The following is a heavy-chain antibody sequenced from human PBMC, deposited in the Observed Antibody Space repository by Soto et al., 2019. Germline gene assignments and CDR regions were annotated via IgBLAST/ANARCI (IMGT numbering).Heavy chain of an antibody. D-gene: IGHD6-19*01. CDR3: ARDRIAVAGNPEYFQH. CDR1: GFTVSSNY. CDR2: IYSGGST. V-gene: IGHV3-66*01. J-gene: IGHJ1*01. Sequence: GGSLRLSCASSGFTVSSNYMSLVRQAPGKGLEWVSVIYSGGSTYYADSVKGRFTISRDNSKNTLYLQMNSLRAEDTAVYYCARDRIAVAGNPEYFQHWGQGTLVTVSS.